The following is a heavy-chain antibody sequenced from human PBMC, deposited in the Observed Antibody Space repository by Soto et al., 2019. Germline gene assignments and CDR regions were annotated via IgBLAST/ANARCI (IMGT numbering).Heavy chain of an antibody. CDR1: GYTFTSYG. CDR2: ISAYNGNT. D-gene: IGHD3-9*01. J-gene: IGHJ6*02. V-gene: IGHV1-18*01. Sequence: ASVKVSCKASGYTFTSYGISWVRQAPGQGLEWMGWISAYNGNTNYAQKLQGRVTMTTDTSTSTAYMELRSLRSDDTAVYYCAGPMLENTYYDILTGYYSGYYYGMDVWGQGTTVTVSS. CDR3: AGPMLENTYYDILTGYYSGYYYGMDV.